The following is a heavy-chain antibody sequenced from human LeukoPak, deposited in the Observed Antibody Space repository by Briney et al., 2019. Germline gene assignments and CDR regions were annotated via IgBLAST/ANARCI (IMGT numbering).Heavy chain of an antibody. CDR3: ARVYEEDWFDP. J-gene: IGHJ5*02. CDR1: GASISSYH. CDR2: IVYSGSISGST. V-gene: IGHV4-59*01. Sequence: PSETLSLTCTVSGASISSYHWSWIRQPPGKGLEWIGYIVYSGSISGSTNYNPSLKSRVIMSVDTSKNQFSLRLSSVTAADMAVYYCARVYEEDWFDPWGQGTLVTVSS. D-gene: IGHD3-3*01.